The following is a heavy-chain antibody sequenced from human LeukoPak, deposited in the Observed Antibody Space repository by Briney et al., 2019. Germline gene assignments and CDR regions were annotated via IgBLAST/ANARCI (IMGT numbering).Heavy chain of an antibody. CDR3: ARHSGSYYYNWFDP. CDR2: IYHSGST. Sequence: SETLSLTCAVSSYSISSGYYWGWIRQPPGKGLEWIGSIYHSGSTYYNPSLKSRVTISVDTSKNQFSLKLSSVTAADTAVYYCARHSGSYYYNWFDPWGQGTLVTVSS. CDR1: SYSISSGYY. D-gene: IGHD1-26*01. J-gene: IGHJ5*02. V-gene: IGHV4-38-2*01.